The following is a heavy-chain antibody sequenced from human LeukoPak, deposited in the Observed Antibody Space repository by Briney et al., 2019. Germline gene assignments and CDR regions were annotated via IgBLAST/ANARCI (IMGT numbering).Heavy chain of an antibody. J-gene: IGHJ6*02. Sequence: PGRSLRLSCAASGFTFSGYAMHWVRQAPGKGLEWVAVISYDGSNKYYADSVKGRFTISRDNSKNTLYLQMNSLRAEDTAVYYCARALSVPFRSYYYYYGMDVWGQGTTVTVSS. D-gene: IGHD2-2*01. CDR1: GFTFSGYA. CDR2: ISYDGSNK. CDR3: ARALSVPFRSYYYYYGMDV. V-gene: IGHV3-30-3*01.